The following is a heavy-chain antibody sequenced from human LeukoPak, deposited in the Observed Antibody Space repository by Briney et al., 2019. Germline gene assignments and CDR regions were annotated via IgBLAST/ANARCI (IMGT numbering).Heavy chain of an antibody. CDR3: AREERDGYNYYWYFDL. Sequence: GGSLRLSCAASGFTFSSYSMNWVRQAPGKGLEWVSFISTSSSYIYYADSLKGRFTISRDNAKNSLYLQISSLRAEDTAMYYCAREERDGYNYYWYFDLWGRGTLVTVSS. V-gene: IGHV3-21*01. CDR2: ISTSSSYI. D-gene: IGHD5-24*01. CDR1: GFTFSSYS. J-gene: IGHJ2*01.